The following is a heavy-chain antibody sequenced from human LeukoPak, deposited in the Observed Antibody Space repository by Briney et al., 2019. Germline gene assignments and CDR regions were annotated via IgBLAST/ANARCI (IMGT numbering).Heavy chain of an antibody. CDR2: IYYSGST. CDR1: GDSISSSSYY. J-gene: IGHJ4*02. V-gene: IGHV4-39*01. CDR3: ATPTVTPGY. D-gene: IGHD4-17*01. Sequence: PSETLSLTCTVSGDSISSSSYYWGWIRQPPGKGLEWIGNIYYSGSTYYNPSLKSRVTISVDTSKNQFSLKLSSVTAADTAVYYCATPTVTPGYWGQGTLVTVSS.